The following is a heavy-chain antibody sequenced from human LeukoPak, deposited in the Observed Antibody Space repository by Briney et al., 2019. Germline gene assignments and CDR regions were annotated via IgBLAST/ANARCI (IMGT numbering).Heavy chain of an antibody. CDR3: ARDSAPGDTYGLLGIDS. CDR2: IIPIFGTA. J-gene: IGHJ4*02. CDR1: GGTFSSYA. Sequence: GASVKVSCKASGGTFSSYAIGWVRQAPGQGLEWMGGIIPIFGTANYAQKFQGRVTITADESTSTAYMELSSLRSEDTAVYYCARDSAPGDTYGLLGIDSWGQGTLVTVSS. V-gene: IGHV1-69*13. D-gene: IGHD5-18*01.